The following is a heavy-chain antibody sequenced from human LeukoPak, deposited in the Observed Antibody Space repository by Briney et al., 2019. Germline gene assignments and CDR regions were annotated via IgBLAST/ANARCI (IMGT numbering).Heavy chain of an antibody. D-gene: IGHD3-10*01. CDR1: GDSVSSNSAA. CDR2: TYYRSKWYN. Sequence: QTLSLTCDISGDSVSSNSAAWNWIRQSPSRGLEWLGRTYYRSKWYNDYAVSLKSRMTINADTSKNQFSLQLNSVTPEDTAVYYCAKGRWALFDCWGQGTLVTVSS. J-gene: IGHJ4*02. V-gene: IGHV6-1*01. CDR3: AKGRWALFDC.